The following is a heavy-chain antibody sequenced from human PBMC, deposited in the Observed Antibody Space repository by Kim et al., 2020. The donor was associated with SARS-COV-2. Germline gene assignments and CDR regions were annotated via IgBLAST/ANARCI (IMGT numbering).Heavy chain of an antibody. CDR2: IYHSGST. CDR3: AREDSSGYQAFDY. Sequence: SETLSLTCAVSGGSISSSNWWSWVRQPPGKGLEWIGEIYHSGSTNYNPSLKSRVTISVDKSKNQFSLKLSSVTAADTAVYYCAREDSSGYQAFDYWGQGTLVTVSS. J-gene: IGHJ4*02. CDR1: GGSISSSNW. V-gene: IGHV4-4*02. D-gene: IGHD3-22*01.